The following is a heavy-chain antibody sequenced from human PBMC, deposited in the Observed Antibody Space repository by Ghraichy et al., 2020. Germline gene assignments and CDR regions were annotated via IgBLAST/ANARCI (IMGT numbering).Heavy chain of an antibody. CDR3: AKDHSPRGYSLYFYYYYGLDL. D-gene: IGHD5/OR15-5a*01. V-gene: IGHV3-30*18. J-gene: IGHJ6*02. CDR1: GFTFSSYG. CDR2: ISYDGSNK. Sequence: GGSLRLSCAASGFTFSSYGMHWVRQAPGKGLEWVAVISYDGSNKYYADSVKGRFTISRDNSKNTLYLQMNSLRAEDTAVYYCAKDHSPRGYSLYFYYYYGLDLWGHGPTATVSS.